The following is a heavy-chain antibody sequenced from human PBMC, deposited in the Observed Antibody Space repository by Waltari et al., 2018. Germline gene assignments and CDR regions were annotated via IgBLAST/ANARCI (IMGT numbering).Heavy chain of an antibody. CDR3: ARDRFSHRSSYFLSAFDM. D-gene: IGHD3-22*01. CDR2: IFPSGTT. Sequence: QVQLQESGPRLVKPSETLSLTCTISGGSIGRHSWSWLRQSPGKGLEWIGYIFPSGTTDYNPSLRSRVTISVDTSKNQFSLKLISVTAADTALYYCARDRFSHRSSYFLSAFDMWGQGTMVTVSS. CDR1: GGSIGRHS. J-gene: IGHJ3*02. V-gene: IGHV4-59*11.